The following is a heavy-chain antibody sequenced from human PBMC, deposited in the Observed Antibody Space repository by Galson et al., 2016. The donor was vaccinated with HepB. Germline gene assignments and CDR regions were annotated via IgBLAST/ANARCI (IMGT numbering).Heavy chain of an antibody. V-gene: IGHV3-15*01. D-gene: IGHD1-1*01. CDR2: IKSKIDGGTT. Sequence: SLRLSCAASGFTFIFSNAWMTWVRQTPGKGLEWVGRIKSKIDGGTTDYAAPMRGRFTISRDDSKNTVYLQMNSLRAEDTAVYYCARKLSTDYWGQGTLVAVSA. CDR3: ARKLSTDY. CDR1: GFTFIFSNAW. J-gene: IGHJ4*02.